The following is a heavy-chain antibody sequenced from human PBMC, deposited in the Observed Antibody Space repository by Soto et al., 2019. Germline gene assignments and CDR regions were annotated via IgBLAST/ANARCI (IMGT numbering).Heavy chain of an antibody. Sequence: GGSLRLSCAASGFTFSSYWMSWVRQAPGKGLEWVANIKQDGSEKYYVDSVKGRFTISRDNAKNPLYLQMSSLRAEDTAVYYCARHYCSGGNCLFGPWGQGTRVTVSS. CDR1: GFTFSSYW. J-gene: IGHJ5*02. CDR2: IKQDGSEK. V-gene: IGHV3-7*01. D-gene: IGHD2-15*01. CDR3: ARHYCSGGNCLFGP.